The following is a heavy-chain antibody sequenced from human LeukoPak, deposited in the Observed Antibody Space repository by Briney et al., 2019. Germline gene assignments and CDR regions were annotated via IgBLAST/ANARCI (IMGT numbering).Heavy chain of an antibody. Sequence: ASVKVSCKASGGTFSSYAISWVRQAPGQGLEWMGRIIPIFGIANYAQKFQGRVTITADKSTSTAYMELSSLRSEDTAVYYCARAGIAAISFDHWGQGTLVTVSS. CDR1: GGTFSSYA. J-gene: IGHJ4*02. D-gene: IGHD6-13*01. CDR3: ARAGIAAISFDH. V-gene: IGHV1-69*04. CDR2: IIPIFGIA.